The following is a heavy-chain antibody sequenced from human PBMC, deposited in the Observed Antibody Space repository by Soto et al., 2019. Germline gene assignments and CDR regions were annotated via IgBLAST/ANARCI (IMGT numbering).Heavy chain of an antibody. CDR2: VNPDTGGT. D-gene: IGHD1-26*01. CDR3: ARDRTTGREATYGLEV. CDR1: GYTFTAYY. Sequence: QVPLVQSGAEVKEPGASVKVSCQASGYTFTAYYIHWVRQAPGQGLEWLGWVNPDTGGTNYAQNFEGWVSMTRDTSISTAYMELSRLRSDDTAVYYCARDRTTGREATYGLEVRGQGTTVTVSS. J-gene: IGHJ6*02. V-gene: IGHV1-2*04.